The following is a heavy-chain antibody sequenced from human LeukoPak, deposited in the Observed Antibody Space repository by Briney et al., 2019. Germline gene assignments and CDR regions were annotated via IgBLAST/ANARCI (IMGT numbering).Heavy chain of an antibody. J-gene: IGHJ3*02. V-gene: IGHV3-23*01. CDR1: GFTLSSYA. Sequence: QPGGSLRLSCAASGFTLSSYALSWVRQAPGKGLEWVSAISGSGGSIYYADCVKGRFTISRDNSKNTLYVQMNSLRAEDTAVYYCAKSQFGGVFDGFDIWGQGTMVTVSS. CDR2: ISGSGGSI. CDR3: AKSQFGGVFDGFDI. D-gene: IGHD3-16*01.